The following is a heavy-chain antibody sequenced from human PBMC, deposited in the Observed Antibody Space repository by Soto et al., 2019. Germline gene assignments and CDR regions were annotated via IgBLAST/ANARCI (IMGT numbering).Heavy chain of an antibody. CDR1: GGTFSSYA. CDR3: ARKFSERAAAAGTDTAMDPPLNYFDY. J-gene: IGHJ4*02. Sequence: ASVKVSCKASGGTFSSYAISWVRQAPGQGLEWMGGIIPIFGTANYAQKFQGRVTITADKSTSTAYIELSSLRSEDTAVYYCARKFSERAAAAGTDTAMDPPLNYFDYWGQATLVTVSS. V-gene: IGHV1-69*06. CDR2: IIPIFGTA. D-gene: IGHD6-13*01.